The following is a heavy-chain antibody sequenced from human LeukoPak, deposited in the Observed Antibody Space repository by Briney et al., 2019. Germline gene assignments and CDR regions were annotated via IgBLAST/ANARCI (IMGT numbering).Heavy chain of an antibody. Sequence: GESLKISCKGSGYSFTSFWIGWVRQMPGKGLEWRGIIYPSDSDTRYSPTFQGQVTISADKSISTAYLQWSSLKASDTAMYYCARLSGSDAFDIWGQGTMVTVSS. CDR1: GYSFTSFW. V-gene: IGHV5-51*01. J-gene: IGHJ3*02. D-gene: IGHD1-26*01. CDR3: ARLSGSDAFDI. CDR2: IYPSDSDT.